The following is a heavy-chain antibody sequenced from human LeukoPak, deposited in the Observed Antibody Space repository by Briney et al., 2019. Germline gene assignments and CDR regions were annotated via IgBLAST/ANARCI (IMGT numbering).Heavy chain of an antibody. CDR3: VTTSVTHTRDP. CDR1: RNDFSDLC. J-gene: IGHJ5*02. CDR2: INPHSRAT. D-gene: IGHD5/OR15-5a*01. Sequence: ASVKVSCKASRNDFSDLCFNWVRQAPGRGLEWVGWINPHSRATHYAQRFRGRVTMEASISTGYMELNSLTSDDTAVYYCVTTSVTHTRDPWGQGTLVTVSS. V-gene: IGHV1-2*02.